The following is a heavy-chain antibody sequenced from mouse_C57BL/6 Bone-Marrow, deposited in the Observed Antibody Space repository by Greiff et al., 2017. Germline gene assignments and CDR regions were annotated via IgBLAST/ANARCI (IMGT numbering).Heavy chain of an antibody. CDR1: GFNIKDYY. D-gene: IGHD1-1*01. J-gene: IGHJ4*01. Sequence: DVKLQESGAELVKPGASVKLSCTASGFNIKDYYMHWVKQRTEQGLEWIGRIDPEDGETKYAPKFQGKATITADTSSNTAYLQLSSLTSEDTAVYYCASITTVVEYYAMDYWGQGTSVTVSS. CDR3: ASITTVVEYYAMDY. CDR2: IDPEDGET. V-gene: IGHV14-2*01.